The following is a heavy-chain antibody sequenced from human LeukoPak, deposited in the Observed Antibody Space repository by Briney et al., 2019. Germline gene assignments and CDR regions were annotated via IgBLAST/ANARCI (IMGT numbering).Heavy chain of an antibody. D-gene: IGHD6-19*01. J-gene: IGHJ3*02. CDR3: ARDRLSSSDRGGGYAFDI. CDR2: ISGYNGKT. Sequence: ASVKVSCKASGYTFTSYGISWVRQAPGQGLEWMGWISGYNGKTNYAQMLQGRVTMTTDTSTSTAYMGLRSLRSDDTAVYYCARDRLSSSDRGGGYAFDIWGQGTMAAVSS. V-gene: IGHV1-18*01. CDR1: GYTFTSYG.